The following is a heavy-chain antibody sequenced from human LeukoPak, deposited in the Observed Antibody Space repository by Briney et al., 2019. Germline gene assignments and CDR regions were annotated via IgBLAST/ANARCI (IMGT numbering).Heavy chain of an antibody. J-gene: IGHJ4*02. CDR3: ARGGDHDYRPFDY. CDR1: GGSISTYY. CDR2: IYSSGGT. V-gene: IGHV4-4*07. D-gene: IGHD4-11*01. Sequence: SETLSLTCTVSGGSISTYYWTWIRQPAGKGLEWIGRIYSSGGTNYNPSLKSRLTMSVDTSKNQFSLRLSSVTAADTAVYYCARGGDHDYRPFDYWGQGTLVTVSS.